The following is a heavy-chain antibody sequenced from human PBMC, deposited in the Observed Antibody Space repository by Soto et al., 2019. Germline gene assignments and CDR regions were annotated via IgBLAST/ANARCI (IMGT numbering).Heavy chain of an antibody. CDR2: ITDNGGRT. CDR3: AKERATTTAFDY. J-gene: IGHJ4*02. D-gene: IGHD4-17*01. V-gene: IGHV3-23*01. CDR1: GFTFNRDG. Sequence: LRLSCAASGFTFNRDGMSWVRQAPGKGLEWVSLITDNGGRTYYADSVKGRFTISRDNTKNTLFLQMNSLRAEDTAVYYCAKERATTTAFDYWGQGALVTVSS.